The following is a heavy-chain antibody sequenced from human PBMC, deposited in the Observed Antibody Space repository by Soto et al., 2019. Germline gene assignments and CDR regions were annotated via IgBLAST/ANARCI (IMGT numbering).Heavy chain of an antibody. CDR3: ARGPY. J-gene: IGHJ4*02. Sequence: GSLRLSCAASGFTFSSLWMSWVRQAPGKGLEWVANIKQDGSEKYYVDSVKGRFTISRDNARNSLYLQMNSLRAEDTAVYYCARGPYWGQGTLDTVSS. CDR2: IKQDGSEK. CDR1: GFTFSSLW. V-gene: IGHV3-7*01.